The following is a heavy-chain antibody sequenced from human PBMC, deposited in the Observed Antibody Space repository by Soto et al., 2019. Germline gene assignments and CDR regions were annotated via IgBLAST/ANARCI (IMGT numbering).Heavy chain of an antibody. CDR2: IYYNGTT. D-gene: IGHD6-6*01. V-gene: IGHV4-59*02. CDR3: AREFFWRSSSSPTYYYYLDV. CDR1: GGSVSSYH. Sequence: SETLSLTCTVSGGSVSSYHWTWIRQSPGKGLEWIGYIYYNGTTDYNPSLKSRVTISVSTSKRQFSLRLTSVTAADTAVYYCAREFFWRSSSSPTYYYYLDVWGKGTTVTVSS. J-gene: IGHJ6*03.